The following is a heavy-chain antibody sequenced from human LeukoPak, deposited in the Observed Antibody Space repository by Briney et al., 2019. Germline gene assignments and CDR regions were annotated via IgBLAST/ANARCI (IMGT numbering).Heavy chain of an antibody. CDR2: ISHHGEAE. CDR1: GFTIANHG. CDR3: AKDWGSSGWYNWFGS. Sequence: PGTSLRLACAVSGFTIANHGMHWVRQAPGKGLEWVAMISHHGEAEYYGDSVRGRLTISRDTSNNTPYLQMYSLRIEDTGVYYCAKDWGSSGWYNWFGSWGRGTLVTVSS. V-gene: IGHV3-30*18. D-gene: IGHD6-19*01. J-gene: IGHJ5*01.